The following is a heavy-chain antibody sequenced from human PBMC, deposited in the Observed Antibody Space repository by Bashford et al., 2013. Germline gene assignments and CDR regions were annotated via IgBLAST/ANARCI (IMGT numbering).Heavy chain of an antibody. CDR3: ARDKGSGSYSTYYYYYYGMDV. D-gene: IGHD3-10*01. J-gene: IGHJ6*02. V-gene: IGHV3-30*03. CDR2: ISYDGSNK. Sequence: RLSCAASGFTFSSYGMHWVRQAPGKGLEWVAVISYDGSNKYYADSVKGRFTFSRDNANNSLYLQMNSLRAEDTAVYYCARDKGSGSYSTYYYYYYGMDVWGQGTTVTVSS. CDR1: GFTFSSYG.